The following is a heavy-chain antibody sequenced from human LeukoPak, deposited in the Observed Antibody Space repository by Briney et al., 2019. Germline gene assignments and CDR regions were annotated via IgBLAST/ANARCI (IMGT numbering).Heavy chain of an antibody. D-gene: IGHD1-26*01. CDR1: GGSISSGDYY. V-gene: IGHV4-39*07. Sequence: PSETLSLTCTVSGGSISSGDYYWSWIRQPPGKGLEWIGEINHSGSTNYNPSLKSRVTISVDTSKNQFSLKLSSVTAADTAVYYCARDLPPPRPIVGATKKRASWFDPWGQGTLVTVSS. CDR2: INHSGST. CDR3: ARDLPPPRPIVGATKKRASWFDP. J-gene: IGHJ5*02.